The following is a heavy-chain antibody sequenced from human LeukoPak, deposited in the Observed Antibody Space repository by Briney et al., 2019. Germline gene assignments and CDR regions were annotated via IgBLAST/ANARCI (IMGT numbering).Heavy chain of an antibody. D-gene: IGHD2-2*01. J-gene: IGHJ6*03. CDR3: ARISSTSSYYMDV. V-gene: IGHV3-11*04. CDR2: ISSSGSTI. CDR1: GFTFSDYY. Sequence: GGYLRLYCAASGFTFSDYYMSWIRQAPGKGLEWVSYISSSGSTIYYADSVKGRFTISRDNAKNSLYLQMNSLRAEDTAVYYCARISSTSSYYMDVWGKGTTVTVSS.